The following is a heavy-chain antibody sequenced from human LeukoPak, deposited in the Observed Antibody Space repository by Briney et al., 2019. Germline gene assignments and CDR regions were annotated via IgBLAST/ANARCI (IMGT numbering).Heavy chain of an antibody. CDR2: INPNSGGT. CDR3: ARDRDGIFDY. D-gene: IGHD5-24*01. Sequence: ASVKVSFKASGYTFPGYYLHWVRQAPGQGLEWMGWINPNSGGTNYAQKFQGRVTMTRDTSISIAYMEVSRLRSDDTAVYYCARDRDGIFDYWGQGTLVSVSS. V-gene: IGHV1-2*02. J-gene: IGHJ4*02. CDR1: GYTFPGYY.